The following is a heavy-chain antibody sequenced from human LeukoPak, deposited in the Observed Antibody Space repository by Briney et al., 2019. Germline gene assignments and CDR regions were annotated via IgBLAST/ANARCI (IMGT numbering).Heavy chain of an antibody. CDR2: IYNSGST. D-gene: IGHD6-13*01. Sequence: SETLSLTCTVSGGSISSYYWSWIRQPAGKGLEWIGRIYNSGSTNYNPSLKSRVTISVDTSKNQFSLKLSSVTAADTAVYYCARVQQINYYYYYMDVWGKGTTVTVSS. V-gene: IGHV4-4*07. CDR3: ARVQQINYYYYYMDV. CDR1: GGSISSYY. J-gene: IGHJ6*03.